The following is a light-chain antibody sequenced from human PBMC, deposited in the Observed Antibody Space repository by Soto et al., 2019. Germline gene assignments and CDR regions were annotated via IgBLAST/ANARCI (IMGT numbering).Light chain of an antibody. V-gene: IGKV1-5*03. CDR2: KAS. Sequence: DIQMTQSPSTLSASVGDRVNITCRASQSISTWLAWYQQEPGKAPKLLIHKASSLQSGVPSRFNVSGSGTDFTPTISSLHPDDFATYYYQQYNSYAPTFGQGTRVESK. J-gene: IGKJ1*01. CDR1: QSISTW. CDR3: QQYNSYAPT.